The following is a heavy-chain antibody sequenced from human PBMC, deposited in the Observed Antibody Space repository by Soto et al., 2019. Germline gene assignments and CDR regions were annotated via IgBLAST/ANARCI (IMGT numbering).Heavy chain of an antibody. J-gene: IGHJ5*02. CDR2: IIPIFGTA. D-gene: IGHD2-2*01. V-gene: IGHV1-69*13. CDR1: GYTFTSYA. Sequence: QVQLVQSGAEVKKPGASVKVSCKASGYTFTSYAMHWVRQAPGQRLEWMGWIIPIFGTANYAQKFQGRVTITADKSTSTAYMELSSLRSEDTAVYYCARDAGSTPPSWFDPWGQGTLVTVSS. CDR3: ARDAGSTPPSWFDP.